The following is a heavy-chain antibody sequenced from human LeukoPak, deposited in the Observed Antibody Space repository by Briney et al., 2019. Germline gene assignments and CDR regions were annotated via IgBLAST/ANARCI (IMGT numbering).Heavy chain of an antibody. J-gene: IGHJ3*02. Sequence: ASVRVSCKASGYTFTGYSMHWVRQAPGQGLEWMGWINPSSGGTNYAQKFQGRVTMTRDTSINTSYMELRRLRSDDTAVYYCARGGVVVLGVMDIWGQGTVVTVSS. V-gene: IGHV1-2*02. CDR3: ARGGVVVLGVMDI. CDR1: GYTFTGYS. CDR2: INPSSGGT. D-gene: IGHD2-21*01.